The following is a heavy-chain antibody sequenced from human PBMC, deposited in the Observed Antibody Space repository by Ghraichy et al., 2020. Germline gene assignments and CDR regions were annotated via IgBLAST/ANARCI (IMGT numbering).Heavy chain of an antibody. CDR3: AREKGLVGATGGFYYFDY. Sequence: GGSLRLSCAASGFTVSSNYMSWVRQAPGKGLEWVSVIYSGGSTYYADSVKGRFTISRDNSKNTLYLQMNSLRAEDTAVYYCAREKGLVGATGGFYYFDYWGQGTLVTVSS. J-gene: IGHJ4*02. V-gene: IGHV3-66*01. CDR2: IYSGGST. CDR1: GFTVSSNY. D-gene: IGHD1-26*01.